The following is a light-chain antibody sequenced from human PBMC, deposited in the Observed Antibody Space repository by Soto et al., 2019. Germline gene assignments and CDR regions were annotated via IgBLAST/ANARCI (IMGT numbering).Light chain of an antibody. CDR2: DAS. V-gene: IGKV3-11*01. J-gene: IGKJ1*01. CDR1: QTVGSY. CDR3: QQYTYAPFT. Sequence: DIVLTQSPSTLSSSIGERATITCRASQTVGSYLAWYQQKPGQAPKLLIYDASNGATGVPARFSGSGSGTDFTLTISSLQPEDLATYFCQQYTYAPFTFGQGTKVDIK.